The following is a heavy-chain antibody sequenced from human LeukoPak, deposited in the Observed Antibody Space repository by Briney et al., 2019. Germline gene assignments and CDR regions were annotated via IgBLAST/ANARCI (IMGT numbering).Heavy chain of an antibody. D-gene: IGHD3-22*01. CDR1: GFTFSSYA. J-gene: IGHJ4*02. Sequence: GGSLRLSCAASGFTFSSYAMSWVRQAPGKGLEWVSAISGNGGSTYYADSVKGRFTTSRDNSKNTLYLQMNSLRAEDTAVYYCAKDGLSLRPNYYDSSGYYYWGQGTLVTVSS. V-gene: IGHV3-23*01. CDR3: AKDGLSLRPNYYDSSGYYY. CDR2: ISGNGGST.